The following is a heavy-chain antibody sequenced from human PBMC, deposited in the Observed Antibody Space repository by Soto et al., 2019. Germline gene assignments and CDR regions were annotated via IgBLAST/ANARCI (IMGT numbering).Heavy chain of an antibody. J-gene: IGHJ4*02. D-gene: IGHD3-22*01. CDR2: ISGSGGST. Sequence: EVQLLESGGGLVQPGGSLRLSCAASGFTFSSYAMSWVRQAPGKGLEWVSAISGSGGSTYYADSVKGRFTISRDNSRNTLYLQMNSLRAEDTAVYYCAKGHYYDSSGYRDWGQGTLVTVSS. V-gene: IGHV3-23*01. CDR1: GFTFSSYA. CDR3: AKGHYYDSSGYRD.